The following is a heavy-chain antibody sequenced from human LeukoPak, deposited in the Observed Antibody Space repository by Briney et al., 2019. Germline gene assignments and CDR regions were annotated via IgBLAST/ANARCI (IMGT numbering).Heavy chain of an antibody. D-gene: IGHD1-26*01. V-gene: IGHV4-59*01. J-gene: IGHJ4*02. CDR3: ARVAGSPDY. CDR1: GGSISSYY. Sequence: SETLSLTCTVSGGSISSYYWSWIRQPPGKGLEWIGYAYYSGSTTYNPSLKSRVTISVDTYKNQFSLKLSSVTAADTAVYYCARVAGSPDYWGQGTLVTVSS. CDR2: AYYSGST.